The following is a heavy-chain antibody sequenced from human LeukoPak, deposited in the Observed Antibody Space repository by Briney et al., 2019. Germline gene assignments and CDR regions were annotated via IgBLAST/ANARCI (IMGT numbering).Heavy chain of an antibody. Sequence: GGSLRLSCAASGFTFDDYAMHWVRQAPGKGLEWVSGISWNSGSIGYADSVKGRFTISRDNAKNSLYLQMNSLRAEDMALYYCAKDINYDSSGYYSDWGQGTLVTVSP. CDR1: GFTFDDYA. V-gene: IGHV3-9*03. J-gene: IGHJ4*02. CDR2: ISWNSGSI. D-gene: IGHD3-22*01. CDR3: AKDINYDSSGYYSD.